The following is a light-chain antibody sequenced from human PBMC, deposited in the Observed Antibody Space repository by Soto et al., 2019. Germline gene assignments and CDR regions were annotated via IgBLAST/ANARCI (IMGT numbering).Light chain of an antibody. Sequence: QSVLTQPASVSGSPGQSITISCAGTNSDIGRYNYVSWYQQHPGEAPKLLIYEVSNRPSGISHRFSGSKSGNTASLTISGLQAEDEGYYYFSPYTNTPAPAVFGEGTQLAVL. J-gene: IGLJ3*02. CDR3: SPYTNTPAPAV. CDR2: EVS. V-gene: IGLV2-14*01. CDR1: NSDIGRYNY.